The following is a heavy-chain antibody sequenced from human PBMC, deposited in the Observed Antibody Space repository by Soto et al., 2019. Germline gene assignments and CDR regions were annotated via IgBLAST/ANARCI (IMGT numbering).Heavy chain of an antibody. V-gene: IGHV3-11*01. CDR3: ARGTPATGTENTDYFDP. J-gene: IGHJ4*02. CDR2: ISVGGRTI. CDR1: GFAFTDYY. D-gene: IGHD1-1*01. Sequence: QVQLVESGGGLVKPGESLRLSCVASGFAFTDYYMTWIRQAPGKGLEWVSYISVGGRTIYYAASVRGRFTVSRDNAKIPVFLQMNSLRAEDTAVYYCARGTPATGTENTDYFDPWGQGTLVTVSS.